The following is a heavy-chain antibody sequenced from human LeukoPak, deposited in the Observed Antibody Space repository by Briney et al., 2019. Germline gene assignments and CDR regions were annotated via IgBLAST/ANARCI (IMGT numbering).Heavy chain of an antibody. D-gene: IGHD3-10*01. CDR3: ARYYYGSGNYRKFDY. V-gene: IGHV1-46*01. Sequence: ASVKVSCKASGYTLTNHYMHWVRQAPGQGLEWMGQINRSGGSTTYAQKFQGRDTMTRDTSTSTVYMELSSLEPEDTAVYYCARYYYGSGNYRKFDYWGQGTLVTVSS. J-gene: IGHJ4*02. CDR2: INRSGGST. CDR1: GYTLTNHY.